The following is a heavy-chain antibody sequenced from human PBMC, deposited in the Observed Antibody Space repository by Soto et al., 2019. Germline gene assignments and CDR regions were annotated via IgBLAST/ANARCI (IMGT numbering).Heavy chain of an antibody. Sequence: QVQLVQSGAEVKKPGASVKVSCKASGYTFTSYDINWVRQATGQGLEWMGWMNPNSGNTGYAQKFQGRVTMTRNTSISTAYMELSSLRSEDTAVYYCARGAGMLYCSGGSCYPNDFDYWGQGTLVTVSS. D-gene: IGHD2-15*01. CDR3: ARGAGMLYCSGGSCYPNDFDY. V-gene: IGHV1-8*01. CDR2: MNPNSGNT. CDR1: GYTFTSYD. J-gene: IGHJ4*02.